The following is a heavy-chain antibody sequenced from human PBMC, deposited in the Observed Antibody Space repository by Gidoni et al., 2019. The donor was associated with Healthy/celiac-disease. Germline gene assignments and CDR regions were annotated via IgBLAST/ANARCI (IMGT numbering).Heavy chain of an antibody. CDR1: GFTFSSYA. D-gene: IGHD3-10*01. V-gene: IGHV3-23*01. CDR3: AKVPPLLWFGELLRGYYFDY. CDR2: ISGSGGST. J-gene: IGHJ4*02. Sequence: EVQLLESGGGLVQPGGFLRLSCAASGFTFSSYAMSWVRQAPGKGLEWVSAISGSGGSTYYADSVKGRFTISRDNSKNTLYLQMNSLRAEDTAVYYCAKVPPLLWFGELLRGYYFDYWGQGTLVTVSS.